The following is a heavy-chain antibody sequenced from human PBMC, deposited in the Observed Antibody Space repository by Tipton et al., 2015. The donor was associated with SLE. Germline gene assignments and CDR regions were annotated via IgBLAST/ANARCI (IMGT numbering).Heavy chain of an antibody. Sequence: SLRLSCAASGFTFSSYSMNWVRQAPGKGLEWVSSISSSSSHIYYADSVKGRLTISRDNAKNSLYLQMNSLRVEDTAVYYCAKDLGQTNYGFWSDYYSEIDYWGQGTLVTVSS. CDR1: GFTFSSYS. J-gene: IGHJ4*02. CDR3: AKDLGQTNYGFWSDYYSEIDY. V-gene: IGHV3-21*01. D-gene: IGHD3-3*01. CDR2: ISSSSSHI.